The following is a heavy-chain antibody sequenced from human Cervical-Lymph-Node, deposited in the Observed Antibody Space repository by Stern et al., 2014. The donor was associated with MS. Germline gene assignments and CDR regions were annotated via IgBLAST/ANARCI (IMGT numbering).Heavy chain of an antibody. J-gene: IGHJ4*02. CDR3: TSEPLDWTYYFDH. CDR2: IRTKPHSYAT. V-gene: IGHV3-73*01. Sequence: EVNLVESGGGVVQPGGSLKLSCAASGITLSDSAVHWVRQDSGQGLEWVGRIRTKPHSYATAYAASVKDRFTISRDDSKNMAYLQMNSLKTEDTAVYYCTSEPLDWTYYFDHWGQGTLVTVSS. CDR1: GITLSDSA. D-gene: IGHD3-9*01.